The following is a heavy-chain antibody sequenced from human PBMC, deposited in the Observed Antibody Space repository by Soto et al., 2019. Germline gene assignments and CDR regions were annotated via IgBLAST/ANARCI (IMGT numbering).Heavy chain of an antibody. D-gene: IGHD3-16*02. CDR1: RYTFSSYD. Sequence: QVQLVQSGAEVKEPGASVKVSCNASRYTFSSYDINWVRQATGQGREWMGWMNPNSGNTGYAQKFLGRVTLTRNPFVDTAYKELRSLRYEATAVYSGARGPHESLIFCYPPTPYYFEFWGLRTLVTVS. CDR2: MNPNSGNT. J-gene: IGHJ4*02. V-gene: IGHV1-8*01. CDR3: ARGPHESLIFCYPPTPYYFEF.